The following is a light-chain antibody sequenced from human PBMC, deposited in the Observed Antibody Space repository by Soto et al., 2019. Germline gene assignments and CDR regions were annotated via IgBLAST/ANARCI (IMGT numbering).Light chain of an antibody. Sequence: DIQMTQSPSSLSASVGDRVTIICLASQSVSTRLAWYQQKPGKAPKLLIYDASNLETGVPSRFSGSGSGTDFTFTISSLQPEDIATYYCQQYDNLPITFGQGTRLE. CDR3: QQYDNLPIT. CDR1: QSVSTR. J-gene: IGKJ5*01. CDR2: DAS. V-gene: IGKV1-33*01.